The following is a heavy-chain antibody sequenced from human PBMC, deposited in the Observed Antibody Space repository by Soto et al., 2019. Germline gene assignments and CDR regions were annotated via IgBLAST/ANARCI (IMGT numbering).Heavy chain of an antibody. Sequence: SVKVSCKASGFTFTSSAVQWVRQARGQRLELIGWIVVCSGNTNYAQKFQERVTITRDMPTSTAYMELSSLRAEDTAVYYCAKDEQQLVRLGYYYGMDVWGQGTTVTVSS. CDR2: IVVCSGNT. J-gene: IGHJ6*02. D-gene: IGHD6-13*01. CDR1: GFTFTSSA. CDR3: AKDEQQLVRLGYYYGMDV. V-gene: IGHV1-58*01.